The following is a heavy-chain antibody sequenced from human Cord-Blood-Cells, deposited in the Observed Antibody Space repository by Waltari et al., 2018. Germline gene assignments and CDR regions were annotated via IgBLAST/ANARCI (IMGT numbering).Heavy chain of an antibody. CDR2: ISAYNGNT. D-gene: IGHD4-4*01. V-gene: IGHV1-18*01. CDR3: ARAGTFYSNYWYFDL. J-gene: IGHJ2*01. CDR1: GHTFTSYG. Sequence: QVQLVQSGAEVKKPGASVKVSCKASGHTFTSYGISWVPQAPGQGLEWMGWISAYNGNTNYAQKLQGIVTMTTDTSTSTAYMELRSLRSDDTAVYYCARAGTFYSNYWYFDLWGRGTLVTVSS.